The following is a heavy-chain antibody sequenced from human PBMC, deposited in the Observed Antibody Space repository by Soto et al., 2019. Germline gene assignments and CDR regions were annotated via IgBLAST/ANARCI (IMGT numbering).Heavy chain of an antibody. D-gene: IGHD2-21*01. V-gene: IGHV4-61*01. J-gene: IGHJ4*01. Sequence: PSETLSLTCTVSGGSVSSGSYYWGWIRQPPGKGLEWIGYIYYSGSTNYNPSLKSRVTISVDTSKNQFSLNLSSVTAADTAAYFCERHIRDRRCCSGRYHFAYWGQRTLVTGSS. CDR2: IYYSGST. CDR3: ERHIRDRRCCSGRYHFAY. CDR1: GGSVSSGSYY.